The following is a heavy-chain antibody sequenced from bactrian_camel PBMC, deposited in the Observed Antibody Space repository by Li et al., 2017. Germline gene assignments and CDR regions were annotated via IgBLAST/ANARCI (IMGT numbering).Heavy chain of an antibody. CDR1: RYIFRVCE. J-gene: IGHJ4*01. D-gene: IGHD6*01. CDR2: INDVGSST. Sequence: VQLVESGGGSVQAGGSLKLSCAVSRYIFRVCEMGWSRQAPGKGLEWVSAINDVGSSTYYADSVQGRFTISRDNAKNTLYLQMNALKTDDTAVYWCAVDPRVVAGLSPGDYRYWGQGTRGSPSP. CDR3: AVDPRVVAGLSPGDYRY. V-gene: IGHV3S40*01.